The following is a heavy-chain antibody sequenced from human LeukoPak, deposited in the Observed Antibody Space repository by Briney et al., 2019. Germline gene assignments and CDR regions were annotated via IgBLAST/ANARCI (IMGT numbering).Heavy chain of an antibody. J-gene: IGHJ4*02. CDR3: ARDLAVAGTDY. D-gene: IGHD6-19*01. V-gene: IGHV3-48*04. CDR1: GFTFSSYS. CDR2: ISSSSSTI. Sequence: GGSLRLSCAASGFTFSSYSMNWVRQAPGKGLEWVSDISSSSSTIYYADSVKGRFTISRDNAKNSLYLQMNSLRAEDTAVYYCARDLAVAGTDYWGQGTLVTVSS.